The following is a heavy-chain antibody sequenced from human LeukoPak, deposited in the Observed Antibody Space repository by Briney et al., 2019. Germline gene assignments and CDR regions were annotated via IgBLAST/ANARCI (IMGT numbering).Heavy chain of an antibody. CDR1: GYTLSGLS. J-gene: IGHJ4*02. V-gene: IGHV1-24*01. Sequence: GASVKVSCKVSGYTLSGLSIHWVRQAPGKGLEWMGGEDGEAIYAQKFQGRVTMTEDTSTDTAYMDLSSLISEDTAVYYCASIDLDSWGQGTLVTVSS. CDR2: EDGEA. CDR3: ASIDLDS. D-gene: IGHD3-22*01.